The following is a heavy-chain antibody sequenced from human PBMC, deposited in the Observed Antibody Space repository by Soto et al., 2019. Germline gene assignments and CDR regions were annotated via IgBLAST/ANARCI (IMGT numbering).Heavy chain of an antibody. CDR3: ARAHLLLYGMDV. CDR1: GGSISSGGYY. Sequence: PSETLSLTCTVSGGSISSGGYYWSWIRQHPGKGLEWIGYIYYSGSTYYNPSLKSRVTISVDTSKNQFSLKLSSVTAADTAVYYCARAHLLLYGMDVWGQGTTVTVSS. V-gene: IGHV4-31*03. D-gene: IGHD3-10*01. J-gene: IGHJ6*02. CDR2: IYYSGST.